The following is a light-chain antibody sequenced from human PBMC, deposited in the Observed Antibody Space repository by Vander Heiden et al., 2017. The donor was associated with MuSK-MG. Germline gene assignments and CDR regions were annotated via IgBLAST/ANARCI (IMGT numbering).Light chain of an antibody. CDR1: NSDVGGFNS. V-gene: IGLV2-14*03. Sequence: QSALSQPASVSGSPGQSITISCTGTNSDVGGFNSVSWYQPHPGEAPKLLIFDVDSRPSGISHRFSGSKSGNMASLTISGLQTEDEADYFCNSYTDIDTVVFGGGTKLSVL. CDR3: NSYTDIDTVV. CDR2: DVD. J-gene: IGLJ2*01.